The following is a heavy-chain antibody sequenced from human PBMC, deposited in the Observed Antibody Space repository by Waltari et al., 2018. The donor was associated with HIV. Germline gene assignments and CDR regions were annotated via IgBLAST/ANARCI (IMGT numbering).Heavy chain of an antibody. V-gene: IGHV1-46*01. CDR3: ARGLRLGELSLYVAY. D-gene: IGHD3-16*02. CDR2: INPSGGST. Sequence: CKASGYTFTSYYMHWVRQAPGQGLEWMGIINPSGGSTSYAQKFQGRVTMTRDTSTSTVYMELSSLRSEDTAVYYCARGLRLGELSLYVAYWGQGTLVTVSS. CDR1: GYTFTSYY. J-gene: IGHJ4*02.